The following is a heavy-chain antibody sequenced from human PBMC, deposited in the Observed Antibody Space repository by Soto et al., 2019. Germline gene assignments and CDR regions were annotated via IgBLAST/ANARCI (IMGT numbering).Heavy chain of an antibody. V-gene: IGHV3-21*01. CDR1: GFTLTTFS. J-gene: IGHJ5*02. CDR3: ARETTNWFDP. D-gene: IGHD1-1*01. Sequence: GGSLRLSCAASGFTLTTFSMYWVRQAPGKGLEWVSSISSSTSYIQYADSVKGRFTISRDNAQNSLYLQMNSLRAEDTAVYYCARETTNWFDPWGQGTLVTVSS. CDR2: ISSSTSYI.